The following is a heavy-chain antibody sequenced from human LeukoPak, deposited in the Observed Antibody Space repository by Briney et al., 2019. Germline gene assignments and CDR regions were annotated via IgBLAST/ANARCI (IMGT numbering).Heavy chain of an antibody. D-gene: IGHD2-8*02. Sequence: SETLSLTXTVSGASINDHHWSWMRQPPEGGLEWISFISDTGDTNHNPSLKSRLTMSADTSKKQLSLKLTSVTAADTAVYYCARGGFPNTGGFYPWGQGILVIVSS. V-gene: IGHV4-59*11. CDR3: ARGGFPNTGGFYP. CDR2: ISDTGDT. J-gene: IGHJ5*02. CDR1: GASINDHH.